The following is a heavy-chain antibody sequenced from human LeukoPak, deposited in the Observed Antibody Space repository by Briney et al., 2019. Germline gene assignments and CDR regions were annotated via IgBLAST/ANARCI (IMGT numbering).Heavy chain of an antibody. CDR1: EFSFSTYW. CDR2: IKEDGTEK. J-gene: IGHJ6*03. D-gene: IGHD3-10*01. Sequence: GGSLRLSCAASEFSFSTYWMSWVRQAPGKGLEWVANIKEDGTEKFYVGSVKGRFTISRDNAKKSLYLQMNSLRDDDTAVYFCARSPAGDAWPPAYYMDVWGKGTTVTVSS. V-gene: IGHV3-7*01. CDR3: ARSPAGDAWPPAYYMDV.